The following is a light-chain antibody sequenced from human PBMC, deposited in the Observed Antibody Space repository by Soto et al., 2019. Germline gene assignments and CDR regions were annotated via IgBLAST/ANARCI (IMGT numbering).Light chain of an antibody. CDR3: QQNGSFPRT. J-gene: IGKJ1*01. V-gene: IGKV3-20*01. CDR1: QSVGSNY. CDR2: GAS. Sequence: EIVLTQFPGTLSLSPGERATLSCRASQSVGSNYLAWYQQRPGQPPNLLIFGASHRAPDIPDRFSGSGSGTDFTLTISRLEPEDFAVYYCQQNGSFPRTFGQGTK.